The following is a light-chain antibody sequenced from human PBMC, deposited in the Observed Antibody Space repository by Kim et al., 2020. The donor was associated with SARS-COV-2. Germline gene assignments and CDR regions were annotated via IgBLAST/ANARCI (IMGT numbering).Light chain of an antibody. CDR3: QSYDSSLSALYV. V-gene: IGLV1-40*01. Sequence: VTISCTGGSSNIGAGYDVHWYQQLPVTAPKLLLYGNSNRPSGVPDRFSGSKSGTSASLAITGLQAEDEADYYCQSYDSSLSALYVFGTGTKVTVL. CDR2: GNS. J-gene: IGLJ1*01. CDR1: SSNIGAGYD.